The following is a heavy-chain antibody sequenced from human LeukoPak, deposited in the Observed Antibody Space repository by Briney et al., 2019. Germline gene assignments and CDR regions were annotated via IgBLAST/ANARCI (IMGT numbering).Heavy chain of an antibody. D-gene: IGHD6-19*01. CDR3: ARGRLATKGQLVY. J-gene: IGHJ4*02. V-gene: IGHV7-4-1*02. Sequence: ASVKVSCKASGYTFTNYAMSWVRQAPGQGLEWMGWINTNTGIPTYAQGFTGRFVFSLDTSVSTAYLQISSLKAEDTAVYYCARGRLATKGQLVYWGQGTLVIVSS. CDR1: GYTFTNYA. CDR2: INTNTGIP.